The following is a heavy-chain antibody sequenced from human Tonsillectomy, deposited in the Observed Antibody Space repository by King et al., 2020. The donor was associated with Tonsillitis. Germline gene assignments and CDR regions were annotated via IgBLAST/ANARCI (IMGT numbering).Heavy chain of an antibody. D-gene: IGHD1-1*01. V-gene: IGHV4-59*01. CDR3: AREDNYYFDY. Sequence: VQLQESGPGLVKPSETLSLTCTVSGGSISSYYWSWILQPPGKGLEWIGYIYYSGSTNYNPSLKSRVTISVDTSKNQFSLKLSSVTAADTAVYYCAREDNYYFDYWGQGTLVTVSS. J-gene: IGHJ4*02. CDR1: GGSISSYY. CDR2: IYYSGST.